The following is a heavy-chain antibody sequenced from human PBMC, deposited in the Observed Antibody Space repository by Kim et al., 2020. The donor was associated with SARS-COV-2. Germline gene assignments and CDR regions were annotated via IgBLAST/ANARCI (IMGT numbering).Heavy chain of an antibody. J-gene: IGHJ3*02. Sequence: GGSLRLSCAASGFTFSSYAMSWVRQAPGKGLEWVSAISGSGGSTYYADSVKGRFTISRDNSKNTLYLQMNSLRAEDTAVYYCAKARVQWLVWADAFDIWGQGTMVTVSS. CDR2: ISGSGGST. V-gene: IGHV3-23*01. CDR3: AKARVQWLVWADAFDI. CDR1: GFTFSSYA. D-gene: IGHD6-19*01.